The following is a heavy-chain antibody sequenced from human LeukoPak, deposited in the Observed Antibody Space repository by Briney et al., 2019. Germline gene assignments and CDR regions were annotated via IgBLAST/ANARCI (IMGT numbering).Heavy chain of an antibody. D-gene: IGHD2-21*02. V-gene: IGHV1-69*10. CDR2: IIPILDKT. CDR1: GGTFSSHA. J-gene: IGHJ4*02. Sequence: SVKVSCKASGGTFSSHAMSWVRQAPGQGLEWMGGIIPILDKTNYAQKFQGRVTITADKSTGTAYMELSSLRSEDTAVYYCAILSDGAYCGGDCFYLDYWDQGTLVTVSS. CDR3: AILSDGAYCGGDCFYLDY.